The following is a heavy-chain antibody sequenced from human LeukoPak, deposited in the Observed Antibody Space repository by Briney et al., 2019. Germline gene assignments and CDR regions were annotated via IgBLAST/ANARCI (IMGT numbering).Heavy chain of an antibody. V-gene: IGHV3-66*01. Sequence: GGSLRLSCAASGFSISHYYMTWVRQTPGKGLDWVSVIYTGGGTNYGDSVKGRFTVSRDNAKNSLFLQVHSLRAEDTAVYFCATEGMPDSLRPFDVWGQGTLVTVSS. D-gene: IGHD3-16*01. CDR2: IYTGGGT. CDR3: ATEGMPDSLRPFDV. CDR1: GFSISHYY. J-gene: IGHJ3*01.